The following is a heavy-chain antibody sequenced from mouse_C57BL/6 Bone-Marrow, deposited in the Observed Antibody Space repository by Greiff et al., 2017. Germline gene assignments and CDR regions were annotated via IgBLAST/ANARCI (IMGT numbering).Heavy chain of an antibody. CDR1: GFTFSSYA. Sequence: EVKLMESGGGLVKPGGSLKLSCAASGFTFSSYAMSWVRQTPEKRLEWVATISDGGSYTYYPDNVKGRFTISRVNAKNNLYLQMSHLKSEDTAMYYCARDRPFITTVVGYAMDYWGQGTSVTVSS. D-gene: IGHD1-1*01. J-gene: IGHJ4*01. CDR2: ISDGGSYT. V-gene: IGHV5-4*01. CDR3: ARDRPFITTVVGYAMDY.